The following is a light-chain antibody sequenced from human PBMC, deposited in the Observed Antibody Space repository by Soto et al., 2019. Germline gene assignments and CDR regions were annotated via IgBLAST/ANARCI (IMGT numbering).Light chain of an antibody. J-gene: IGKJ1*01. CDR3: QQYGRSPWT. CDR2: DAS. CDR1: QSVSSSS. Sequence: EIVLTQSPATLSLSPGERATLSCGASQSVSSSSLAWYQQKPGLAPRLLIYDASSRATGIPDRFSGSGSGADFTLTISRLEPEDFAVYYCQQYGRSPWTFGQGTKV. V-gene: IGKV3D-20*01.